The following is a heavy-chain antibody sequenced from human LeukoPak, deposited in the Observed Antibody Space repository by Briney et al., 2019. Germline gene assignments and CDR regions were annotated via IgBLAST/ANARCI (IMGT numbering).Heavy chain of an antibody. D-gene: IGHD2-2*01. CDR2: IIPIFGTA. CDR3: ARGRYCSSTSCFFGY. J-gene: IGHJ4*02. Sequence: SVKVSCKASGGTFSSYAISWVRQAPGQGLEWMGGIIPIFGTANYAQKFQGRVAITADKSTSTAYMELSSLRSEDTAVYYCARGRYCSSTSCFFGYWGQGTLVTVSS. V-gene: IGHV1-69*06. CDR1: GGTFSSYA.